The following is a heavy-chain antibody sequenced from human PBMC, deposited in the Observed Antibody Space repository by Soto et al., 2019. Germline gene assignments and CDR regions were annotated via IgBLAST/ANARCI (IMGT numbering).Heavy chain of an antibody. Sequence: GGSLRLSCAASGFSVSSTYMSWVRQAPGKGLEWVSTLSDRGTSHYADSVTGRFSVSRDNSKNTLYLQMNGLRVDDTAIYYCAGDYASGGYDFRGQGTQVTVSS. CDR3: AGDYASGGYDF. D-gene: IGHD5-12*01. CDR2: LSDRGTS. CDR1: GFSVSSTY. J-gene: IGHJ4*02. V-gene: IGHV3-53*01.